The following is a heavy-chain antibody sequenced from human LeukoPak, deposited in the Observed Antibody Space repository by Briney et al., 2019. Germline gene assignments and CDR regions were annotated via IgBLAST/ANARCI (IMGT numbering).Heavy chain of an antibody. V-gene: IGHV1-69*13. Sequence: SVKVSCKASGGTFSSYAISWVRQAPGQGLEWMGGVIPIFGTANYAQKFQGRVTITADESTSTAYMELRSLRSEDTAVYYCARADRYGGHRGDYWGQGTLVTVSS. CDR3: ARADRYGGHRGDY. CDR1: GGTFSSYA. CDR2: VIPIFGTA. J-gene: IGHJ4*02. D-gene: IGHD1-26*01.